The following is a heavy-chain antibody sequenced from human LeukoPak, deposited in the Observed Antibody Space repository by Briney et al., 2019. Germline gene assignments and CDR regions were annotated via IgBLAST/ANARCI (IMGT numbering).Heavy chain of an antibody. CDR2: IFYSGST. V-gene: IGHV4-30-4*08. D-gene: IGHD3-10*01. J-gene: IGHJ4*02. CDR1: GGSISSGGFY. CDR3: ARRIRGLVDY. Sequence: SQTLSLTCTVSGGSISSGGFYWSWIRQPPGKGLEWIGYIFYSGSTYYNPSLKSRVTISVDTSKNQFSLKLSSVTAADTAVYYCARRIRGLVDYWGQGTLVTVSS.